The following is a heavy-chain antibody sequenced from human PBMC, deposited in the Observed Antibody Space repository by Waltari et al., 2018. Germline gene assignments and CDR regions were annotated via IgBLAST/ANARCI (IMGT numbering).Heavy chain of an antibody. D-gene: IGHD6-19*01. V-gene: IGHV4-30-4*01. Sequence: QVQLQESGPGLVKPSQTLSLTCTVSGGSIDGDNYFWSWVRQPPGKGLEWSGYISYSGKTYYSPSLKSRATIAIDTSKNQFYLKLNSVTAADTAIYFCAREVITVADSDAFEIWGQGTVVTVSS. J-gene: IGHJ3*02. CDR1: GGSIDGDNYF. CDR2: ISYSGKT. CDR3: AREVITVADSDAFEI.